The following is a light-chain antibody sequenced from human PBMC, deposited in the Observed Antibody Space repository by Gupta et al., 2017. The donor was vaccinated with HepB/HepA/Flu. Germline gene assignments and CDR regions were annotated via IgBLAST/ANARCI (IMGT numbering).Light chain of an antibody. Sequence: ETVLTQSPCTQSLSPGERATLSCRASQSVSSSYLACYQQKPGQAPRLLLYGASSRTTGLPDRLIGSGSGTAFTLTIIRLEPQDFAVYYCQQYCSSPLTFGGGTKVEIK. J-gene: IGKJ4*01. CDR3: QQYCSSPLT. CDR2: GAS. V-gene: IGKV3-20*01. CDR1: QSVSSSY.